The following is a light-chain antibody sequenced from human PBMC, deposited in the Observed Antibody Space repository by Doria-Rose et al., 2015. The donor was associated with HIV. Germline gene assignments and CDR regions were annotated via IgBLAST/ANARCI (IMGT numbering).Light chain of an antibody. CDR3: QQYHDTPS. CDR2: WAS. J-gene: IGKJ3*01. Sequence: DIPATQSPESLGMSLGERATLNCKSNQSLLYTSKNYLAWYQQKPGQPPKLLIYWASTRQSGVPARFSGSGSGTDFTLTISSLEAEDVAVYYCQQYHDTPSFGPGTTVDIK. V-gene: IGKV4-1*01. CDR1: QSLLYTSKNY.